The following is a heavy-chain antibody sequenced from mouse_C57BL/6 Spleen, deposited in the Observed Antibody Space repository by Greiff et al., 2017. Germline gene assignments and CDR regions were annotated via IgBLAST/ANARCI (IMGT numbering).Heavy chain of an antibody. D-gene: IGHD1-1*01. CDR3: ARGVVARAMDY. CDR1: GFTFSDYG. V-gene: IGHV5-17*01. Sequence: EVKLMESGGGLVKPGGSLKLSCAASGFTFSDYGMHWVRQAPEKGLEWVAYISSGSSTIYYAYTVKGRFTISKYNAKNTLFLQMTSLRSEDTAMYYCARGVVARAMDYWGQGTSVTVSS. J-gene: IGHJ4*01. CDR2: ISSGSSTI.